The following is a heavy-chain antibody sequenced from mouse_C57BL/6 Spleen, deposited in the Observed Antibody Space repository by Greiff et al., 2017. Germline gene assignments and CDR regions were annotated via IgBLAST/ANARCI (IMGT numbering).Heavy chain of an antibody. CDR2: IHPNSGST. J-gene: IGHJ2*01. CDR1: GYTFTSYW. V-gene: IGHV1-64*01. D-gene: IGHD1-1*01. CDR3: ASEDYGSSPDD. Sequence: VQLQQPGAELVKPGASVKLSCKASGYTFTSYWMHWVKQRPGQGLEWIGMIHPNSGSTNYNEKFKSKATLTVDKSSSTAYMQLSSLTSEDSAVYYCASEDYGSSPDDWGQGTTLTVAS.